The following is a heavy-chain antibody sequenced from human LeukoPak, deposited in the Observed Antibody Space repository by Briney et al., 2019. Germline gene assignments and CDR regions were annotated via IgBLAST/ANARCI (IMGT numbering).Heavy chain of an antibody. V-gene: IGHV4-4*07. J-gene: IGHJ3*02. CDR2: IYTSGST. D-gene: IGHD6-13*01. CDR1: GGSISSYY. Sequence: PSETLSLTCTVSGGSISSYYWSWIRQPAGKGLDWIGRIYTSGSTDYNPSLKSRVTMSVDTSKNQFSLRLTSVTAADTAVYYCARGIPAASERALDIWGQGTTVTVSS. CDR3: ARGIPAASERALDI.